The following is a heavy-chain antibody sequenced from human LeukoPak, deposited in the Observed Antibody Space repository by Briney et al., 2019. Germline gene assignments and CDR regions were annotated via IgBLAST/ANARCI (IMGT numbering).Heavy chain of an antibody. CDR1: GYTFTSYY. CDR3: VRDGRGNHDAFDI. CDR2: INPSGGST. Sequence: GASVKVSCKASGYTFTSYYMHWVRQAPGQGLEWMGIINPSGGSTSYAQKFQGRVTMTRDMSTSTVYMELSSLRSEDTAVYYCVRDGRGNHDAFDIWGQGTMVTVSS. D-gene: IGHD1-26*01. J-gene: IGHJ3*02. V-gene: IGHV1-46*01.